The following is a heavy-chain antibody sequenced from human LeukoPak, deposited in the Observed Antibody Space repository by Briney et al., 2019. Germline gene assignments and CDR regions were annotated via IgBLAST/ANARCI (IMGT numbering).Heavy chain of an antibody. CDR3: ARALGAPDYYFDY. Sequence: ASVKVSCKASGYTFTSYDINWVRQATGRGLEWMGWMNPNSGNTGYAQKFQGRVTMTRNTSISTAYMELSSLRSEDTAVYYCARALGAPDYYFDYWGQGTLVTVSS. D-gene: IGHD1-26*01. J-gene: IGHJ4*02. CDR2: MNPNSGNT. CDR1: GYTFTSYD. V-gene: IGHV1-8*01.